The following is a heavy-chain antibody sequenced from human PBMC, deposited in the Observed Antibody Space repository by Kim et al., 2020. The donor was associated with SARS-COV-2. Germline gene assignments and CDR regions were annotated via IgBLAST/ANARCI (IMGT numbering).Heavy chain of an antibody. Sequence: GESLKISCKGSGYSFSSYWIGWVRQKPGKGLEWMGIIYPGDSDTRYSPSFQGQVTISADKSISTAYLQWSGLKASDTAMYYCARLHGHTAMLTDYFYYYYMDVWGKGTTVTVSS. V-gene: IGHV5-51*01. D-gene: IGHD5-18*01. CDR1: GYSFSSYW. CDR2: IYPGDSDT. J-gene: IGHJ6*03. CDR3: ARLHGHTAMLTDYFYYYYMDV.